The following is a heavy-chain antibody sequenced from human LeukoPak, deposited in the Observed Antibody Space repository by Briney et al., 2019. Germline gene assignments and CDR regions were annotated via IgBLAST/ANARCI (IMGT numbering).Heavy chain of an antibody. D-gene: IGHD3-22*01. J-gene: IGHJ4*02. CDR2: VIPIFGTA. CDR3: ARHARYYYDSSGYYNFDY. CDR1: GGTFTSYA. Sequence: SVKVSCNASGGTFTSYAISWVRQAPGQGLEWMGGVIPIFGTANYAQKFQGSGTITTVRSTSTAYMELSSLRSEDTAVYYCARHARYYYDSSGYYNFDYWGQGTLVTVSS. V-gene: IGHV1-69*05.